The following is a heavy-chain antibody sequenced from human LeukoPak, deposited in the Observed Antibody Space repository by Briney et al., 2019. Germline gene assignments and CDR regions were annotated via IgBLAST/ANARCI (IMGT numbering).Heavy chain of an antibody. CDR1: GYTFTSYD. J-gene: IGHJ4*02. D-gene: IGHD1-26*01. V-gene: IGHV1-8*01. CDR2: INPNTANT. CDR3: ARGEYSGSYYYFAY. Sequence: ASVKVSCKASGYTFTSYDINWVRQAPGQGLEWMGWINPNTANTGYAQKFQGRVTITRNTSISTSYMELNSLRSGDTAVYYCARGEYSGSYYYFAYWGQGTLVTVSS.